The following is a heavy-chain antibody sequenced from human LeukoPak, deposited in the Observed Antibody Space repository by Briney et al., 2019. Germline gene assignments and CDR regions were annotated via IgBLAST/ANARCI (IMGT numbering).Heavy chain of an antibody. CDR3: AREIHGSGTYYPFDN. CDR2: ISSSTNYI. Sequence: GGSLRLSCAASGFTFSSYEMNWVRQAPGKGLEWVSSISSSTNYIYYADSVKGRFTISRDNAKKSLYLQMNSLRAEDTAVYYCAREIHGSGTYYPFDNWGQGTLVTVSS. D-gene: IGHD3-10*01. V-gene: IGHV3-21*01. J-gene: IGHJ4*02. CDR1: GFTFSSYE.